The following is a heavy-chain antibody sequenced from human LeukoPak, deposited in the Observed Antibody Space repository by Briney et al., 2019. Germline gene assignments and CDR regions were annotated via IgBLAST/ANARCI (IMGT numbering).Heavy chain of an antibody. CDR2: IYTSGST. Sequence: SETLPLTCTVSGGSISSYYWSWIRQPAGKGLEWIGRIYTSGSTNYNPSLKSRVTMSVDTSKNQFSLKLSSVTAADTAVYYCARENYDSSGYYFDYYYYYGMDVWGQGTTVTVSS. CDR3: ARENYDSSGYYFDYYYYYGMDV. V-gene: IGHV4-4*07. CDR1: GGSISSYY. D-gene: IGHD3-22*01. J-gene: IGHJ6*02.